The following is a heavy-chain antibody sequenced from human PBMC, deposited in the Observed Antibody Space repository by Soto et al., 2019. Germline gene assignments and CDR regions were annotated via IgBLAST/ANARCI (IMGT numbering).Heavy chain of an antibody. CDR2: ISGSGGST. Sequence: EVQLLESGGGLVQPGGSLRLSCAASGFTFSSYAMSWVRQAPGKGLEWVSAISGSGGSTYYADSVKGRFTISRDNSKNALYLQMNSLSAEDTAVYYCAKYPAPGYYYDSSGYGYYFDYWGQGTLVTVSS. CDR1: GFTFSSYA. D-gene: IGHD3-22*01. CDR3: AKYPAPGYYYDSSGYGYYFDY. J-gene: IGHJ4*02. V-gene: IGHV3-23*01.